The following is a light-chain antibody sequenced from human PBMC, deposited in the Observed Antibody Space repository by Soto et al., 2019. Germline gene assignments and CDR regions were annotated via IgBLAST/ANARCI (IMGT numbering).Light chain of an antibody. J-gene: IGKJ1*01. Sequence: EIVLTQSPGTLSLSPGERATLSCRASESVSDNYLAWYQQRSGQAPRLVIYGASSRASAVPDRFSGSGSGADFTLTISRLEPEDFAVYYCQQYNNWPRTFGQGTKVDNK. CDR3: QQYNNWPRT. CDR1: ESVSDNY. V-gene: IGKV3-20*01. CDR2: GAS.